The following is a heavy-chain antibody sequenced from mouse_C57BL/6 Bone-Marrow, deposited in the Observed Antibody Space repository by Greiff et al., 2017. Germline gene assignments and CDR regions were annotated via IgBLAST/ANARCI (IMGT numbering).Heavy chain of an antibody. CDR3: AQYYYGSSYYAMDY. D-gene: IGHD1-1*01. J-gene: IGHJ4*01. V-gene: IGHV8-8*01. CDR1: GFSLSTFGMG. CDR2: IWWDDDK. Sequence: QVTLKECGPGILQPSQTLSLTCSFSGFSLSTFGMGVGWIRQPSGKGLEWLAHIWWDDDKYYNPALKSRLTISKDTSKNQVFLKIANVDTADTATYYCAQYYYGSSYYAMDYWGQGTSVTVSS.